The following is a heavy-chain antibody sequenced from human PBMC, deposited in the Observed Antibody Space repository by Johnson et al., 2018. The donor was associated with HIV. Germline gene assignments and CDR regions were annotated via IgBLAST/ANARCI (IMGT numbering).Heavy chain of an antibody. Sequence: QVLLVESGGGVVQPGRSLRLSCAASAFTFSCYGMHWVRQATGKGLEWMAVISYDGSNKYYADSVKGRFPISRDNSKNTLYPQMNSLRAEDTAVYYCARDPEIVVVIEHDAFDIWGQGTMVTVSS. CDR3: ARDPEIVVVIEHDAFDI. CDR2: ISYDGSNK. V-gene: IGHV3-30*04. D-gene: IGHD3-22*01. J-gene: IGHJ3*02. CDR1: AFTFSCYG.